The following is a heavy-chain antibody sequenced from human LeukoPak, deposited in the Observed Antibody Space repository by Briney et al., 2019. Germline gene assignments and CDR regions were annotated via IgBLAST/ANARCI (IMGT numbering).Heavy chain of an antibody. CDR2: ISSSSSTI. D-gene: IGHD6-19*01. Sequence: GGSLRLSCAASGFTFSSYSMNWVRQAPGTGLEWVSYISSSSSTIYYADSVKGRFTISRDNAKNSLYLQMNSLRAEDTAVYYWAREAGSGSAAFDYWGQGTLVTVSS. V-gene: IGHV3-48*04. J-gene: IGHJ4*02. CDR1: GFTFSSYS. CDR3: AREAGSGSAAFDY.